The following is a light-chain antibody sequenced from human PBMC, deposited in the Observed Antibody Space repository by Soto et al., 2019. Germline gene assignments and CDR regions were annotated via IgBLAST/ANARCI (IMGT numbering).Light chain of an antibody. CDR2: WAS. CDR1: QSVLYSSNNKNY. V-gene: IGKV4-1*01. CDR3: HQYYSPPLT. J-gene: IGKJ4*01. Sequence: DIVMTQSPDSLVVSLGERATINCKSSQSVLYSSNNKNYLAWYQQKPGQPPKLLIYWASTRESGVPDRFSGSGSGTDLTLTISSLQAEDVAVYYCHQYYSPPLTFGGGTKVEIK.